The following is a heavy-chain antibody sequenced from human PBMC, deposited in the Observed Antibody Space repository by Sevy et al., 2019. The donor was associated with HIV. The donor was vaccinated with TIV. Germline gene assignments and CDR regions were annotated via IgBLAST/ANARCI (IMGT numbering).Heavy chain of an antibody. CDR2: ISGSGGST. CDR3: AKDSASRPYYYDSSGPYYFDY. V-gene: IGHV3-23*01. D-gene: IGHD3-22*01. Sequence: GGSLRLSCAASGFTFSSYAMSWVRQAPGKGLEWVSAISGSGGSTYYADSVKGRFTRSRDNSKNTRYLQMNSLRAEDTAVYYCAKDSASRPYYYDSSGPYYFDYWGQGTLVTVSS. CDR1: GFTFSSYA. J-gene: IGHJ4*02.